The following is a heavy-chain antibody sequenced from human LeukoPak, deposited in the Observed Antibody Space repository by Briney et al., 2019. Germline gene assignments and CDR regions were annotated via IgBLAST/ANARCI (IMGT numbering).Heavy chain of an antibody. V-gene: IGHV3-11*01. CDR2: ISSSGSTI. CDR3: AKDNYFDWPTAMTAALDI. CDR1: GFTFSDYY. D-gene: IGHD3-9*01. J-gene: IGHJ3*02. Sequence: GGSLRLSCAASGFTFSDYYMSWIRQAPGKGLEWVSYISSSGSTIYYADSVKGRFTISRDNAKNSLYLQMNSLRAEDTAVYYCAKDNYFDWPTAMTAALDIWGQGTMVTVSS.